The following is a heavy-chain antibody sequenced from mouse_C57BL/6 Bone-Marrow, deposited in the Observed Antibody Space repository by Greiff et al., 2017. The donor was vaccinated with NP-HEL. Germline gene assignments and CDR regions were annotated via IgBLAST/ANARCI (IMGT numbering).Heavy chain of an antibody. D-gene: IGHD1-1*01. CDR3: ARRMNDYGSSYWYFDV. Sequence: VQLQQSGAELVRPGASVKLSCKASGYTFTDYYINWVKQRPGQGLEWIARIYPGSGNTYYNEKFKGKATLTAEKSSSTAYMQLSSLTSEDSAVYFCARRMNDYGSSYWYFDVWGTGATVTVSS. CDR1: GYTFTDYY. CDR2: IYPGSGNT. J-gene: IGHJ1*03. V-gene: IGHV1-76*01.